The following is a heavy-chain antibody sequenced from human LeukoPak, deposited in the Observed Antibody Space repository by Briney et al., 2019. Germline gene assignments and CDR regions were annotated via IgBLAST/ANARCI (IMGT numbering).Heavy chain of an antibody. V-gene: IGHV4-31*03. CDR1: GGSISSGGYY. Sequence: PSETLSLTCTVSGGSISSGGYYWSWIRQHPGKGLEWIGYIYYSGSTYYNPSLKSRVTISVDTSKNQFSLKLSSVTAADTAVYYCAGDRMDTAMVSWYFDLWGRGTLVTVSS. CDR2: IYYSGST. J-gene: IGHJ2*01. D-gene: IGHD5-18*01. CDR3: AGDRMDTAMVSWYFDL.